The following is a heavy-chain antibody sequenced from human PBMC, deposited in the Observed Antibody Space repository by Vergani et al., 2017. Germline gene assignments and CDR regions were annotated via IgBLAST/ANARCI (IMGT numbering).Heavy chain of an antibody. J-gene: IGHJ6*02. CDR2: ISAYNGNT. D-gene: IGHD2-2*01. CDR1: GYTFTSYG. Sequence: QVQLVQSGAEVKKPGASVKVSCKASGYTFTSYGISWVRQAPGQGLEWMGWISAYNGNTNYAQKLQGRVTMTTDTSTSTAYMELRCLRSDDTAVYYCARDPDIVVVPAAPYYYYYYCMDVWGQGTTVTVSS. CDR3: ARDPDIVVVPAAPYYYYYYCMDV. V-gene: IGHV1-18*04.